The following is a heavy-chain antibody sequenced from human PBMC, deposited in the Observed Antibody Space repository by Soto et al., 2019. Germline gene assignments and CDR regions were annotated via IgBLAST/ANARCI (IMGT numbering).Heavy chain of an antibody. CDR2: MKPSTGDS. CDR3: ARGGPAAGFDL. D-gene: IGHD2-2*01. CDR1: GYTFTTND. Sequence: QVQLVQSGAEVKKPGASVKVSCEASGYTFTTNDIDWVRQASGQGLEWMGWMKPSTGDSGYAQDFQGRITMTRDTATSTAYMELSSLRSEDTAMYYCARGGPAAGFDLWGQGTLVTVSS. J-gene: IGHJ4*02. V-gene: IGHV1-8*01.